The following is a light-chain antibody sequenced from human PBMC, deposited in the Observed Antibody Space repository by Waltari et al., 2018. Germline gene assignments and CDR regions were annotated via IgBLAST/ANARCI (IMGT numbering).Light chain of an antibody. CDR2: EVS. CDR3: SSYASSSPFYI. V-gene: IGLV2-18*02. Sequence: QAALTQSPSVSGSPGQSVTISCTGTSSDIGGYSRFSWYQQHPGKAPKLMIYEVSKRPSGVSDRFSGSKSGNTASLTISGLQTEDEADYYCSSYASSSPFYIFGAGTRLTVL. CDR1: SSDIGGYSR. J-gene: IGLJ1*01.